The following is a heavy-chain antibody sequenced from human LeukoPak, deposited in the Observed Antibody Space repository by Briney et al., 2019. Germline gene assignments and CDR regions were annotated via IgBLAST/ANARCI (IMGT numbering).Heavy chain of an antibody. CDR1: GGSFSGYY. D-gene: IGHD3-10*01. J-gene: IGHJ5*02. Sequence: SETLSLTCAVYGGSFSGYYWSWIRQPPGKGLEWIGEINHSGSTNYNPSLKSRVTISVDTSKNQFSLKLSPVTAADTAVYYCARVRDYYGSGSGWFDPWGQGTLVTVSS. CDR3: ARVRDYYGSGSGWFDP. CDR2: INHSGST. V-gene: IGHV4-34*01.